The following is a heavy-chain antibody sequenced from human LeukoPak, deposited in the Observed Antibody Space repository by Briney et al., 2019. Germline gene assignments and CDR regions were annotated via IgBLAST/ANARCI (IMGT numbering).Heavy chain of an antibody. J-gene: IGHJ4*02. CDR2: ISGSGGST. V-gene: IGHV3-23*01. D-gene: IGHD2-21*02. CDR3: AKDRSVVVTAAAIDY. CDR1: GFTFSSYA. Sequence: GGSLRLSCAASGFTFSSYAMSWVRQAPGKGLEWVSAISGSGGSTYYADSVKGRFTISRDNSKNTLYLQMNSLRAEDTAVYYCAKDRSVVVTAAAIDYWGQGTLVTVSS.